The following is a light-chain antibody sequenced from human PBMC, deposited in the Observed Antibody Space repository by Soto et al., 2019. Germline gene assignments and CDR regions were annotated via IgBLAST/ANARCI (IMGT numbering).Light chain of an antibody. V-gene: IGLV1-47*01. Sequence: QSVLTQPPSASGTPGQGVTISCSGSTSNIGSNYVYWYQQLPGTAPKLLIYRNNQRPSGVPDRFSGSKSGNTASLTISGLQAEDEADYYCCSYAGSYTLDVFGTGTKVTVL. CDR1: TSNIGSNY. CDR2: RNN. J-gene: IGLJ1*01. CDR3: CSYAGSYTLDV.